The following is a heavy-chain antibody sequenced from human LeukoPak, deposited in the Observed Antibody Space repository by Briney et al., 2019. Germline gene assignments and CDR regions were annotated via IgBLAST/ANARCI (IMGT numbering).Heavy chain of an antibody. CDR3: AKVQNEVVPIAMRGWFDP. V-gene: IGHV1-69*13. CDR2: VMPMFNTS. J-gene: IGHJ5*02. CDR1: GGTFRNYI. D-gene: IGHD2-2*01. Sequence: APVKVSCKASGGTFRNYIFSWVRQAPGQGLEWMGGVMPMFNTSNYAQKFQGRVTITADENTSTVYMELSSLRSEDTAVYYCAKVQNEVVPIAMRGWFDPWGQGTLVAVSS.